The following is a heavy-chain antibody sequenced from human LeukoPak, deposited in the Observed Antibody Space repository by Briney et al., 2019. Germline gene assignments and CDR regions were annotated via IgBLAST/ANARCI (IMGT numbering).Heavy chain of an antibody. D-gene: IGHD1-26*01. CDR2: ISGSGNST. V-gene: IGHV3-48*03. J-gene: IGHJ4*02. CDR3: ARDPGSYTSY. CDR1: GFTFSSYA. Sequence: GGSLRLSCAASGFTFSSYAMGWVRRAPGKGLEWVSGISGSGNSTYYADSVKVRFTISRDNARNSLYLQMNSLRVEDTAVYYCARDPGSYTSYWGQGTLVTVSS.